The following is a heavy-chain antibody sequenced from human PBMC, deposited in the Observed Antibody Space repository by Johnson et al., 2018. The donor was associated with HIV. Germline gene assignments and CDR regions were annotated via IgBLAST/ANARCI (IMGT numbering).Heavy chain of an antibody. CDR3: AKVSSSSTWAHDPFDV. V-gene: IGHV3-9*01. D-gene: IGHD6-6*01. J-gene: IGHJ3*01. CDR1: GFKFDDYG. Sequence: VQLVESGGGLVPPGGSLRLSCAASGFKFDDYGMSWVRQAPGKGLEWVSGINWNSGSIGYADSVKGRFTISRDNAKNSLYLQMNSLRVEDTALYYCAKVSSSSTWAHDPFDVWGQGTMVTVSS. CDR2: INWNSGSI.